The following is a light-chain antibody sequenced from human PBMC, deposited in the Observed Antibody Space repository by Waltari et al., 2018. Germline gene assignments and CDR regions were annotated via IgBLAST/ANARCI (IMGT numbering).Light chain of an antibody. V-gene: IGKV3-15*01. J-gene: IGKJ2*01. CDR1: QSISTN. CDR3: QHYDKWLRYS. CDR2: GAS. Sequence: IVMTQSPATLSVSPGERATLSCRASQSISTNLAWFQEKPGQAPRLLIYGASTRATGVPARFSGSGSGTYFTLVISSPRSEDFAVYYCQHYDKWLRYSFGQGTKVEIK.